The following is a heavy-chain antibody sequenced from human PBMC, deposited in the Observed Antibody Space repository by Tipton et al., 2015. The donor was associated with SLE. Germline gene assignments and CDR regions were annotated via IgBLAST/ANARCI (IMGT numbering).Heavy chain of an antibody. CDR1: GFTFSDYY. V-gene: IGHV3-11*06. CDR2: ISSSSSYT. Sequence: SLRLSCAASGFTFSDYYMNWIRQAPGKGLEWVSYISSSSSYTNYADSVKGRFTISRDNAKNSLFLQMNSLRAEDTAVCYCARRRSSHYDSSGPLDYWGQGTLVTVSS. CDR3: ARRRSSHYDSSGPLDY. J-gene: IGHJ4*02. D-gene: IGHD3-22*01.